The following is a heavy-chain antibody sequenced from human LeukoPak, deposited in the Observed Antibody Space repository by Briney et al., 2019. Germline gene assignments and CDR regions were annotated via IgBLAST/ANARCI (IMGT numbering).Heavy chain of an antibody. Sequence: SETLSLTCTVSGGSISIYYWSWIRQPPGKGLEWIGYIYNSGSTYYNPSLKSRVTISVDTSKNQFSLKLSSVTAADTAVYYCARAKGRGSIDYWGQGTLVTVSS. V-gene: IGHV4-59*12. CDR3: ARAKGRGSIDY. CDR1: GGSISIYY. J-gene: IGHJ4*02. CDR2: IYNSGST. D-gene: IGHD3-10*01.